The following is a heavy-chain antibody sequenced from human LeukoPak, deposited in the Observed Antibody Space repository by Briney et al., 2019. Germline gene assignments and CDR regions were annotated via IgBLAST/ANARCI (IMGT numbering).Heavy chain of an antibody. Sequence: ASVKVSCKASGGTFSSYAISWVRQAPGQGLEWRGRIIPIFGTANYAQKFQGRVTITTDESTSTAYMELSSLRSEDTAVYYCARGSEHMVRGVYFDYWGQGTLVTVSS. V-gene: IGHV1-69*05. CDR2: IIPIFGTA. D-gene: IGHD3-10*01. CDR3: ARGSEHMVRGVYFDY. J-gene: IGHJ4*02. CDR1: GGTFSSYA.